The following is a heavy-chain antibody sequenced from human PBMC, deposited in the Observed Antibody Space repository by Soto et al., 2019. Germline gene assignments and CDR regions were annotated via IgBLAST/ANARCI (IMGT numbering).Heavy chain of an antibody. CDR1: GYSFSSYW. CDR3: TRVDWGGNRSFDY. CDR2: IYPGDSDT. D-gene: IGHD2-15*01. J-gene: IGHJ4*01. V-gene: IGHV5-51*01. Sequence: GESLKISCKGSGYSFSSYWDGWVRQMPGKGLEWMAIIYPGDSDTRYSPSFQGQVTISADKSISTAYLQWSSLKASDTAMYYCTRVDWGGNRSFDYWGHGTLVTVSS.